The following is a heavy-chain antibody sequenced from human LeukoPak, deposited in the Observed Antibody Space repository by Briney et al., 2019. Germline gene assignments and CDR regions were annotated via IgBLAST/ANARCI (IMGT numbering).Heavy chain of an antibody. CDR1: GYTFTSYY. Sequence: GASVKVSCKASGYTFTSYYMHWVRQAPGQGLEWMGIINPSGGSTSYAQKFQGRVTMTRDTSTSTVYMELRSLRSDDTAVYYCARCFRRFFFDPWGQGTLVTVSS. J-gene: IGHJ5*02. D-gene: IGHD3-3*01. CDR2: INPSGGST. V-gene: IGHV1-46*01. CDR3: ARCFRRFFFDP.